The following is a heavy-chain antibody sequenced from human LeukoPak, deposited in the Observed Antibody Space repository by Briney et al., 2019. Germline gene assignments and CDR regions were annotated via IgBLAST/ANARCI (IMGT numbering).Heavy chain of an antibody. CDR3: ARGGLMGYYMDV. J-gene: IGHJ6*03. V-gene: IGHV4-38-2*02. CDR1: GYSISSGYY. Sequence: SETLSLTCTVSGYSISSGYYWGWIRQPPGKGLEWIGSIYHSGSTYYNPSLKSRVTISVDTSKNQFSLKLSSVTAADTAVYYCARGGLMGYYMDVWGKGTTVTVSS. D-gene: IGHD2-15*01. CDR2: IYHSGST.